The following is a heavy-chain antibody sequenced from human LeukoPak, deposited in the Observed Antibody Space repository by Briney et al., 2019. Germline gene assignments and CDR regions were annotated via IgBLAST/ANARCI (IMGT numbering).Heavy chain of an antibody. CDR2: ISGSGGST. CDR1: GFTFSSYA. Sequence: QPGGSLRLSCAASGFTFSSYAMSWVPQAPGKGLEWVSAISGSGGSTYYADSVKGRFTISRDNSKNTLYLQMNSLRAEDTAVYYCAKDHSPSSGWYFDYWGQGTLVSVSS. J-gene: IGHJ4*02. CDR3: AKDHSPSSGWYFDY. V-gene: IGHV3-23*01. D-gene: IGHD6-19*01.